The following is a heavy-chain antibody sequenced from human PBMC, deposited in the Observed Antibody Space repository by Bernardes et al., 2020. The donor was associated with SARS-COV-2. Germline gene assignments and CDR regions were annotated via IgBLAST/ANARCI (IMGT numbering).Heavy chain of an antibody. Sequence: ASVKVSCKASGYTFTGYYIHWVRQAPGQGLEWMGWINPNSGGTIYAQKFQGSVTMTRDTSISTAYMELSRLRSDDTAMYYCALPPSNYDRYGMDVWGQGTTVTVSS. CDR2: INPNSGGT. D-gene: IGHD3-22*01. CDR1: GYTFTGYY. J-gene: IGHJ6*02. V-gene: IGHV1-2*02. CDR3: ALPPSNYDRYGMDV.